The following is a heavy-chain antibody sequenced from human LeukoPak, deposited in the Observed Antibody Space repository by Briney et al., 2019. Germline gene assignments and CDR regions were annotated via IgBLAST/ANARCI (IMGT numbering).Heavy chain of an antibody. J-gene: IGHJ4*02. CDR1: GFTFNAYG. D-gene: IGHD5-24*01. Sequence: PGGSLRLSCAASGFTFNAYGMTWVRQAPGKGLGCVSTVSNNGDSTYYADSVKGRFTISRDNSKNTLYLQMNSLRAEDTAVYYCARDGYNPIDYWGQGTLVTVSS. CDR2: VSNNGDST. V-gene: IGHV3-23*01. CDR3: ARDGYNPIDY.